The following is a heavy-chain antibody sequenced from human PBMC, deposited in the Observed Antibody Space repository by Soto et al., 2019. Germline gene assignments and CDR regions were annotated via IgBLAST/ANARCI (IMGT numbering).Heavy chain of an antibody. Sequence: GGSLRLSCAASGFTFSSYSVNWVRQAPGKGLEWVSYISSSSSTIYYADSVKGRFTISRDNAKNQFSLKVNSVTAADTAIYYCAKHSDYVIWYWGQGTLVTVSS. J-gene: IGHJ4*02. CDR1: GFTFSSYS. D-gene: IGHD5-12*01. V-gene: IGHV3-48*01. CDR3: AKHSDYVIWY. CDR2: ISSSSSTI.